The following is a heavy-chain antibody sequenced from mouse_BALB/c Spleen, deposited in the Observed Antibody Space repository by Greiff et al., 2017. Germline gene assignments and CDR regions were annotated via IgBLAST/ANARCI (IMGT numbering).Heavy chain of an antibody. V-gene: IGHV1S135*01. D-gene: IGHD1-1*01. J-gene: IGHJ4*01. Sequence: VQLQQSGPELVKPGASVKVSCKASGYSFTDYNMYWVKQSHGKSLEWIGYIDPYNGGTSYNQKFKGKATLTVDKSSSTAYMELARLTSEDSAIYYCARTVYYYGSSYEAMDYWGQGTSVTVSS. CDR3: ARTVYYYGSSYEAMDY. CDR2: IDPYNGGT. CDR1: GYSFTDYN.